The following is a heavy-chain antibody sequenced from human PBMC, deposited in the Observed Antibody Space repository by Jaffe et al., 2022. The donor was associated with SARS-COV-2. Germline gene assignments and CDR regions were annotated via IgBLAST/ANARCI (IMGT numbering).Heavy chain of an antibody. D-gene: IGHD3-9*01. Sequence: QVQLQESGPGLVKPSETLSLTCTVSGFSISSGYYWGWIRQPPGKGLEWIGSGYHSGGSYYNPSLKSRVTISVDTSKNQFSLKLSSVTAADTAVYHCARDLTRPLVFFDIWGQGTLVTVSS. CDR1: GFSISSGYY. CDR2: GYHSGGS. J-gene: IGHJ3*02. V-gene: IGHV4-38-2*02. CDR3: ARDLTRPLVFFDI.